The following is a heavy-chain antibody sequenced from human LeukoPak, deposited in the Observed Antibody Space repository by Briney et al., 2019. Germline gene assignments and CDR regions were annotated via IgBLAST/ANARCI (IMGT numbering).Heavy chain of an antibody. J-gene: IGHJ4*02. V-gene: IGHV3-7*03. CDR3: ARDQYDTWSRRGNFDS. CDR2: INLDGSQK. D-gene: IGHD3/OR15-3a*01. Sequence: GGSLRLSCAASGFTFSNYWMAWVRQAPGKGPEWVANINLDGSQKYYVDSVKGRFTISRDNAKNSLYLQMNSLRAEDTAVFYCARDQYDTWSRRGNFDSWGQGTLVIVSS. CDR1: GFTFSNYW.